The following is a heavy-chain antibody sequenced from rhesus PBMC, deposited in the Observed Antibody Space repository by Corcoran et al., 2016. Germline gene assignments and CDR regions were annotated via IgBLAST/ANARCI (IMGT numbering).Heavy chain of an antibody. CDR1: GDSLISGYA. J-gene: IGHJ6*01. Sequence: QVQLKESGPGLVNPSETLSLTCTVSGDSLISGYAWSWIRQHPGKGLEWIRYIRGIYIPSLTSRVTISKDTAKLQFSLNLTSVTAADTAVYYCASGLNYGAHNFGLDSWGQGVVVTVSS. V-gene: IGHV4-127*01. CDR2: IRG. D-gene: IGHD1-26*01. CDR3: ASGLNYGAHNFGLDS.